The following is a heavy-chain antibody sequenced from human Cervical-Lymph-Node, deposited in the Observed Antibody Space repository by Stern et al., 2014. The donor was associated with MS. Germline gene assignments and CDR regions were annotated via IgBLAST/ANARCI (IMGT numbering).Heavy chain of an antibody. CDR3: ARSSGGGFDL. V-gene: IGHV4-31*03. Sequence: QVQLKESGPGLVKPSQTLSLTCTVSGGSISSGGYYWRWIRQLPGKGLEWIGYISYSGSAYYSPSLKSRVFISVNMSENHLSLKLTSVTAADTAVYYCARSSGGGFDLWGRGTLVSVSS. D-gene: IGHD3-10*01. J-gene: IGHJ2*01. CDR2: ISYSGSA. CDR1: GGSISSGGYY.